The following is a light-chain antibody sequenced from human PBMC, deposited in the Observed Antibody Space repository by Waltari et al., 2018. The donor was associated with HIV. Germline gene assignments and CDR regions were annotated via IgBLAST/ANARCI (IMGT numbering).Light chain of an antibody. CDR2: VAS. CDR3: QLYNNWTPLYT. V-gene: IGKV3-15*01. J-gene: IGKJ2*01. Sequence: EIVMTQSPATLSVSPGESATLSFRASQSLANNFAWYQQKRGQAPRPLIYVASIRATGGPARFRGSGSGTEFTLTISSLQFEDFAVYYCQLYNNWTPLYTFGQGTKLEIK. CDR1: QSLANN.